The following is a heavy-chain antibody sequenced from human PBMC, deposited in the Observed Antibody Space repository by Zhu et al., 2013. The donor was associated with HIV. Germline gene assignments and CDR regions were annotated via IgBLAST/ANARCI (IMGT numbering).Heavy chain of an antibody. Sequence: QVQLVQSGAEVKKPGASVKVSCKASGYTFTSYDINWVRQATGQGLEWMGWMNPNSGNTGYAQKFQGRVTMTRNTSISTAYMELSSLRSEDTAVYYCARGSRYGDYFSYNWFDPWGQGTLVTVSS. V-gene: IGHV1-8*01. J-gene: IGHJ5*02. CDR1: GYTFTSYD. CDR3: ARGSRYGDYFSYNWFDP. CDR2: MNPNSGNT. D-gene: IGHD4-17*01.